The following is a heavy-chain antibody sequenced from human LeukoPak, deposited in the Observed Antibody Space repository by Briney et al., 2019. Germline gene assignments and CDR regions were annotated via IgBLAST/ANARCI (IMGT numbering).Heavy chain of an antibody. CDR2: IYYSGST. V-gene: IGHV4-59*12. J-gene: IGHJ6*04. D-gene: IGHD2-2*01. CDR3: ARDHCSSTSCYPGV. CDR1: GGSISSYY. Sequence: SETLSLTCTVSGGSISSYYWSWIRQPPGKGLEWIGYIYYSGSTNYNPSLKSRVTISVDTSTKQFFLRLTSVTAADTAVYYCARDHCSSTSCYPGVWGKGTTVTVSS.